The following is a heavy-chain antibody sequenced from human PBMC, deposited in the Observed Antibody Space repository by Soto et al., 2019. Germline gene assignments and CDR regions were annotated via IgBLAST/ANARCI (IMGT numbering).Heavy chain of an antibody. CDR3: ARDRPPGSLYGMDA. V-gene: IGHV1-18*01. J-gene: IGHJ6*02. Sequence: QIQLVQSGGEVERPGASVTVSCEASGYIFTTYGLSWVRQTPAHGLEWMGWISTDSGYTQYSQLLQGRVTMTRDTSTNTAYMELRDLTFHDTGIYYCARDRPPGSLYGMDAWGQGTAVTVSS. CDR1: GYIFTTYG. CDR2: ISTDSGYT.